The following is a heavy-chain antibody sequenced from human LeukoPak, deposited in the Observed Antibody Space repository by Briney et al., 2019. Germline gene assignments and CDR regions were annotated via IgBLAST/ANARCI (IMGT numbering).Heavy chain of an antibody. V-gene: IGHV3-30*14. CDR1: GFTFSSYA. CDR2: ISFDGNNK. J-gene: IGHJ4*02. D-gene: IGHD5-12*01. CDR3: ARDRGVATMDY. Sequence: QSGGSLRLSCAASGFTFSSYAIHWVRQGTGKGLEGVAVISFDGNNKYYADSVKGRFTISRDNSKNTLSIQMNSLRPEDTAVYYCARDRGVATMDYWGQGTLVTVSS.